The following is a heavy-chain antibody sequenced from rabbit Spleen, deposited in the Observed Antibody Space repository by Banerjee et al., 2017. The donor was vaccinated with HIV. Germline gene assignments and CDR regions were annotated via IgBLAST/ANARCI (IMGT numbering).Heavy chain of an antibody. D-gene: IGHD1-1*01. CDR1: GFSFSSYHY. J-gene: IGHJ3*01. Sequence: QSLEESGGGLVQPEGSLTLTCTASGFSFSSYHYMCWVRQASGKGLEWIGCIRSSSGNTDYATWAKGRFTISKTSSTTVTLQMTSLTAADTAMYFCVRELGGTRLDLWGQGTLVTVS. V-gene: IGHV1S40*01. CDR2: IRSSSGNT. CDR3: VRELGGTRLDL.